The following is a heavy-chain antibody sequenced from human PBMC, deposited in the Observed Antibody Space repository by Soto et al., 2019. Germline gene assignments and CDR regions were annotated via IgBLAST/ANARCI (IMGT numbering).Heavy chain of an antibody. Sequence: GGSLRLSCAASGFTFSSYAMSWVRQAPGKGLEWVSAISGSGGSTYYADSVKGRFTISRDNSKNTLYLQMNSLRAEDTAVYYCVKTGDIVLMVYAMAFDYWGQGTLVTVSS. CDR2: ISGSGGST. D-gene: IGHD2-8*01. J-gene: IGHJ4*02. CDR1: GFTFSSYA. CDR3: VKTGDIVLMVYAMAFDY. V-gene: IGHV3-23*01.